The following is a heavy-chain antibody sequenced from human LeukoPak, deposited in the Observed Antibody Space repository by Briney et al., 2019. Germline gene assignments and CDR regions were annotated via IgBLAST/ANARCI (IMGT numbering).Heavy chain of an antibody. CDR3: SRDRWHCVVNCDSVYYYSLDV. CDR1: GYIFTNYA. V-gene: IGHV1-3*01. Sequence: ASVKISCKASGYIFTNYAVQWVRQAPGQSLEWLGWINPGNGDTRYSQKFQGRVTMSIDTSATTAYMELDSLTAVDTAIYYCSRDRWHCVVNCDSVYYYSLDVWGQGTTVTVSS. J-gene: IGHJ6*02. D-gene: IGHD4/OR15-4a*01. CDR2: INPGNGDT.